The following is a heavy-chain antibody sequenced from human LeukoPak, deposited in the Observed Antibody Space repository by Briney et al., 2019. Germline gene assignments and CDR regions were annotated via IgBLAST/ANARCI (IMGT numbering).Heavy chain of an antibody. CDR1: GFTFSNAW. Sequence: GGSLRLSCAASGFTFSNAWMNWVRQAPGKGLEWVGRIKSKTDGGTTDYAAPVKGRFTISRDDSKNTLYLQMNSLKTEDTAVYYCAKDSYYYDSSAEGDAFDIWGQGTMVTVSS. CDR2: IKSKTDGGTT. D-gene: IGHD3-22*01. J-gene: IGHJ3*02. CDR3: AKDSYYYDSSAEGDAFDI. V-gene: IGHV3-15*07.